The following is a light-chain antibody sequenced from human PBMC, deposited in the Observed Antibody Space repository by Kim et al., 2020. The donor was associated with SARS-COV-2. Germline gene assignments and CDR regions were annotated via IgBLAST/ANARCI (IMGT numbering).Light chain of an antibody. CDR2: SNN. CDR3: AAWDDSLRV. Sequence: QSVLTQPPSASGTLGQRVTISCSGSSSNIGSNTVNWYQQLPGTAPKLLIYSNNQRPSGVPDRFSGSKSGTSASLAISGLQSEDEADYYCAAWDDSLRVFGTGTKVTVL. V-gene: IGLV1-44*01. CDR1: SSNIGSNT. J-gene: IGLJ1*01.